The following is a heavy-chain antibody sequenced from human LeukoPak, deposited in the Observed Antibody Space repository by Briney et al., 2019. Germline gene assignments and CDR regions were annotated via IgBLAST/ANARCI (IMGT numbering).Heavy chain of an antibody. CDR2: ISSNGGST. Sequence: PGGSLRLSCAASGFTFSSYWMSWVRQAPGKGLEYVSAISSNGGSTYYANSVKGRFTISRDNSKNTLYLQMGSLRAEDMAVYYCARPSDYSGSSYLDYWGQGTLVTVSS. J-gene: IGHJ4*02. CDR1: GFTFSSYW. V-gene: IGHV3-64*01. D-gene: IGHD1-26*01. CDR3: ARPSDYSGSSYLDY.